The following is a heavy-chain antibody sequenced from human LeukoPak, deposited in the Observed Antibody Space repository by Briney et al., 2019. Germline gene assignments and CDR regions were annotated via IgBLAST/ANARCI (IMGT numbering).Heavy chain of an antibody. Sequence: TLSLTCTVSGVSISNYFWSWIRQPPGKGLEWIAYIHYTGSTNYNPSLKSRVTISVDTSKNQSSLKLTSVTAADTAVYYCARHRDSSGYKYAFDIWGQGKMVTVSS. J-gene: IGHJ3*02. CDR1: GVSISNYF. V-gene: IGHV4-59*08. CDR3: ARHRDSSGYKYAFDI. D-gene: IGHD3-22*01. CDR2: IHYTGST.